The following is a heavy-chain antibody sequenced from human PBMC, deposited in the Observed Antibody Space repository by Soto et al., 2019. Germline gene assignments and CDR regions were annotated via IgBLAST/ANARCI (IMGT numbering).Heavy chain of an antibody. CDR1: GGSISSYY. J-gene: IGHJ4*02. D-gene: IGHD3-3*01. CDR2: IYYSGST. Sequence: SETLSLTCTVSGGSISSYYWGWIRQPPGKGLEWIGSIYYSGSTYYNPSLKSRVTISVDTSKNQFSLKLSSVTAADTAVYYCARYVAYYDFWSGYGPGSWGQGTLVTVSS. V-gene: IGHV4-39*01. CDR3: ARYVAYYDFWSGYGPGS.